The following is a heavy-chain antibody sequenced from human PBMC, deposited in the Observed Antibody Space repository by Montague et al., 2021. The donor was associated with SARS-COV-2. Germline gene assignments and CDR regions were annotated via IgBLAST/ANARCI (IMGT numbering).Heavy chain of an antibody. CDR2: ISSSGSAI. CDR1: GFTFNSYE. CDR3: ARDGQQLVLYGVDV. J-gene: IGHJ6*02. Sequence: SLSLSCAASGFTFNSYEMNWVRQAPGKGLEWVSYISSSGSAIYYADSVKGRFTISRDNAKNSLYLQMNSLRAEDTAVYYCARDGQQLVLYGVDVWGQGTTVTVSS. D-gene: IGHD6-13*01. V-gene: IGHV3-48*03.